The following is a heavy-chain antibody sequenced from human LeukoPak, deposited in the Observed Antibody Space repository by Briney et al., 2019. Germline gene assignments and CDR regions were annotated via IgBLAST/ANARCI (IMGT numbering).Heavy chain of an antibody. J-gene: IGHJ4*02. CDR1: GGSISSGDYY. D-gene: IGHD2-2*01. V-gene: IGHV4-30-4*01. Sequence: SETLSLTCTVSGGSISSGDYYWSWIRQPPGKGLEWIGYIYYSGSTYYNPSLKSRVTISVDTSKNQFSLKLSSVAAADTAVYYCAREMRACTSISCPSYYFDYWGQGTLVTVSS. CDR2: IYYSGST. CDR3: AREMRACTSISCPSYYFDY.